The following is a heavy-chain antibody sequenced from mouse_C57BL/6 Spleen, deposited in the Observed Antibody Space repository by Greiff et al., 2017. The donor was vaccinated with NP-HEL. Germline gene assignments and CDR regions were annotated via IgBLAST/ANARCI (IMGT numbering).Heavy chain of an antibody. Sequence: EVKLMESGGGLVKPGGSLKLSCAASGFTFSSYAMSWVRQTPEKRLEWVATISDGGSYTYYPDNVKGRFTISRDNAKNNLYLQMSHLKSEDTAMYYCARGRVATGYFDVWGTGTTVTVSS. CDR2: ISDGGSYT. V-gene: IGHV5-4*03. J-gene: IGHJ1*03. CDR1: GFTFSSYA. CDR3: ARGRVATGYFDV. D-gene: IGHD1-1*02.